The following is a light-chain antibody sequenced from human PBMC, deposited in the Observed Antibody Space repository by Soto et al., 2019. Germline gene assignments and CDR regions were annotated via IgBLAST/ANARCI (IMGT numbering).Light chain of an antibody. Sequence: QSVLTQPPSVSAAPGQKVTISCSGSSSNIGSDYVSWYQQLPGTAPKLLIYENSERPSGIPDRFSGSKSGTSATLGITGLQTGDEADYYCGAWDSSLTGGVLGGGTQLTVL. CDR2: ENS. V-gene: IGLV1-51*02. CDR1: SSNIGSDY. CDR3: GAWDSSLTGGV. J-gene: IGLJ2*01.